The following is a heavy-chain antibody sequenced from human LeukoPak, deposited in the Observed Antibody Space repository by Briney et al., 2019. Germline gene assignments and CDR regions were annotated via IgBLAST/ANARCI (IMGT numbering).Heavy chain of an antibody. J-gene: IGHJ6*02. CDR3: ARTQSGPYYYGMDV. CDR2: IYHSGST. CDR1: GGSISSGGYS. V-gene: IGHV4-30-2*01. Sequence: PSETLSLTCAVSGGSISSGGYSWSWIRQPPGKGLEWIGYIYHSGSTYYNPSLKSRVTISVDGSKNQFSLKLSSVTAADTAVYYCARTQSGPYYYGMDVWGQGTTVTVSS. D-gene: IGHD3-3*01.